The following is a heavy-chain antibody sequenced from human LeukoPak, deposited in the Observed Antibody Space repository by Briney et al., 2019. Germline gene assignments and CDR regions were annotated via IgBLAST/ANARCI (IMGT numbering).Heavy chain of an antibody. CDR2: IKQDGSEK. J-gene: IGHJ6*02. CDR1: GFTFSSYW. V-gene: IGHV3-7*01. CDR3: ARDHGSGSYHYYGMDV. D-gene: IGHD3-10*01. Sequence: GGSLRLSCAASGFTFSSYWMSWVRQAPGKGLEWVANIKQDGSEKYYVDSVKGRFTISRDNAKNSLYLQMNSLRAEDTAVYYCARDHGSGSYHYYGMDVWGQGTTVTVSS.